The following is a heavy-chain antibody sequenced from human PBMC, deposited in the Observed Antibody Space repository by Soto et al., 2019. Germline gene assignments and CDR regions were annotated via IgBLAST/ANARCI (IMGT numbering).Heavy chain of an antibody. Sequence: GGSLRLSCVASGFTFSDHYMTWIRQAPGKGLEWLSYISTSCSYTNYADSVKGRFTISIDNAMNSLYLQMNSLRAEDTAVYYCARLRLTGYFDYWGQGTLVTVSS. J-gene: IGHJ4*02. CDR2: ISTSCSYT. CDR3: ARLRLTGYFDY. V-gene: IGHV3-11*03. CDR1: GFTFSDHY.